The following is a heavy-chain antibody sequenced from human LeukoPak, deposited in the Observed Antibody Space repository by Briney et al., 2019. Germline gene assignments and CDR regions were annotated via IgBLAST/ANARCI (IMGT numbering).Heavy chain of an antibody. V-gene: IGHV3-23*01. J-gene: IGHJ4*02. CDR1: GFNFSSYA. Sequence: PGGSLRLSCAASGFNFSSYAMSWVRQAPGKGLEWVSAISGSGGSTYYADSVKGRFTISRDNSKNTLYLQMNSLRAEDTAVYYCARGTYYYDSSGYYSQDYWGQGTLVTVSS. D-gene: IGHD3-22*01. CDR2: ISGSGGST. CDR3: ARGTYYYDSSGYYSQDY.